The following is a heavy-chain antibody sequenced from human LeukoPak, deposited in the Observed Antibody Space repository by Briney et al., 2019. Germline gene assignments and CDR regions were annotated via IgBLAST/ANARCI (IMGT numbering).Heavy chain of an antibody. V-gene: IGHV4-61*02. J-gene: IGHJ5*02. CDR2: IYTNGWT. CDR3: ARGSGWNSFDP. CDR1: GGSINSDLYY. Sequence: SQTLSLTCTISGGSINSDLYYWAWIRQPAGKRLEWIGRIYTNGWTDYNPSLKSRVTISVDTSKNQFSLKLSFVTAADTALYYCARGSGWNSFDPWGQGTLVTVSS. D-gene: IGHD6-19*01.